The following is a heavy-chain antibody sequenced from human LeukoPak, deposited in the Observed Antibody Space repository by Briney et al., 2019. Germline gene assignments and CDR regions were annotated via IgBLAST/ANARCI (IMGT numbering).Heavy chain of an antibody. CDR1: GGFISSYY. CDR3: TRLPNGSPGEY. D-gene: IGHD1-26*01. V-gene: IGHV4-59*08. Sequence: SETLTLTCTVSGGFISSYYWSWIRQPPGKGPEWIGYIYYSGSTNYHPSLKSRVTISVDTSKNQFSLKLSSVTAADTVVYYCTRLPNGSPGEYWGQGTLVTVSS. CDR2: IYYSGST. J-gene: IGHJ4*02.